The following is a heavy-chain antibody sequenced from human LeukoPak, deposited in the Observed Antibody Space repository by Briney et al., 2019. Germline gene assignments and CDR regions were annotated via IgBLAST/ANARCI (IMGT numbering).Heavy chain of an antibody. V-gene: IGHV1-2*02. CDR2: INPNSGAT. CDR3: ARDQNYYDSTSYYGMDY. Sequence: ASVKVSCKASRYTFTAYYIHWVRQAPGQGLEWMGWINPNSGATNYAQKFQDRVTMTSDTSFSTAYMELSRLRSDDTALYYCARDQNYYDSTSYYGMDYWGQGTLVTVAS. J-gene: IGHJ4*02. CDR1: RYTFTAYY. D-gene: IGHD3-22*01.